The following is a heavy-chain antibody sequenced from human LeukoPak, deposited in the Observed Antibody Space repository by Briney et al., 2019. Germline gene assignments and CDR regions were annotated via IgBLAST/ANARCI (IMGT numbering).Heavy chain of an antibody. CDR3: ARVEDSGYDYRGRFDP. J-gene: IGHJ5*02. CDR1: GVSISSSNW. Sequence: SETLSLTCAVSGVSISSSNWWSWVRLPPGKGLEWIGEIYHSGSTNYNPSLKSRVTISVDTSKNQFSLKLSSVTAADTAVYYCARVEDSGYDYRGRFDPWGQGTLVTVSS. V-gene: IGHV4-4*02. D-gene: IGHD5-12*01. CDR2: IYHSGST.